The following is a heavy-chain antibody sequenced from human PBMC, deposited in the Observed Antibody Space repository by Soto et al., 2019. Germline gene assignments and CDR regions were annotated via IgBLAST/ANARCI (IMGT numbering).Heavy chain of an antibody. D-gene: IGHD3-22*01. V-gene: IGHV4-31*03. CDR1: GSSISSGGYY. Sequence: PSETLSPTFTVSGSSISSGGYYWSWIRQHPGKGLEWIGYIYYSGSTYYNPSLKSRVTISVDTSKNQFSLKLSSVTAADTAVYYCARAQHYYDSSGYPGPWYFYLWGRGTLVTVS. CDR2: IYYSGST. CDR3: ARAQHYYDSSGYPGPWYFYL. J-gene: IGHJ2*01.